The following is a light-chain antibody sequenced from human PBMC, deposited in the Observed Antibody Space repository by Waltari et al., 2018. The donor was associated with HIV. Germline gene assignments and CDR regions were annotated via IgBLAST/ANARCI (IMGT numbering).Light chain of an antibody. Sequence: QTVVTQEPSLTVSPGGTVTLTCASNTGAVTSAYYPNWFQHKPGQAPGSLNYSTSNQYPGTPAQFSGSLLGGRAALTLSGVQPEDEAYYYCRLYDYGPWVFGGGTKLIVL. CDR3: RLYDYGPWV. CDR1: TGAVTSAYY. V-gene: IGLV7-43*01. CDR2: STS. J-gene: IGLJ3*02.